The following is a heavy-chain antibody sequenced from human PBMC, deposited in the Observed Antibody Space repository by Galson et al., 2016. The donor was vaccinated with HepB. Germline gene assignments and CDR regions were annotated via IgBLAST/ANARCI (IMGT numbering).Heavy chain of an antibody. CDR3: VKVFVGGWYRGAFDS. J-gene: IGHJ4*02. Sequence: LRLSCAASGFTFGNYGIHWVRQAPGKGLEWVSGISWNGGIIGYVDSVKGRFTISRDNAKGFLYLQMNSLRPEDTAFYYCVKVFVGGWYRGAFDSWGRGALVTVSS. CDR2: ISWNGGII. V-gene: IGHV3-9*01. CDR1: GFTFGNYG. D-gene: IGHD6-19*01.